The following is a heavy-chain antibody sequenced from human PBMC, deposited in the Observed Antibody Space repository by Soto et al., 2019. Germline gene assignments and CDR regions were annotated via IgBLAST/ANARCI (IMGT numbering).Heavy chain of an antibody. CDR2: IYHSGST. CDR3: ARGGPYYYDSSGYPTPTNSFDP. V-gene: IGHV4-30-2*01. J-gene: IGHJ5*02. CDR1: GGSISSGGYS. D-gene: IGHD3-22*01. Sequence: SETLSLTCAVSGGSISSGGYSWSWIRQPPGKGLEWIGYIYHSGSTYYNPSLKSRVTISVDRSKNQFSLKLSSVTAADTAVYYCARGGPYYYDSSGYPTPTNSFDPWGPGTLVTLSS.